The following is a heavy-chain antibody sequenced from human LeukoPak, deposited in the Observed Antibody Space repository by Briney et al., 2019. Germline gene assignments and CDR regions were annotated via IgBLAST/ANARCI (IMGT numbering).Heavy chain of an antibody. Sequence: GGSLRLSCAASGFTFSSYWMSWVRQAPGQGLEWLSYISTGSDTIYYADSVKGRFSISRDNAKNSLYLQMNSLRDEDTAVYYCARGPPLFDPWGQGTLVTVSS. J-gene: IGHJ5*02. CDR1: GFTFSSYW. CDR3: ARGPPLFDP. V-gene: IGHV3-48*02. CDR2: ISTGSDTI.